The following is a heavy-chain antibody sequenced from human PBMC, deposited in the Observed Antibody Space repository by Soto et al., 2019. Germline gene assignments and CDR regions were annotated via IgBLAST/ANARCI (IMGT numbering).Heavy chain of an antibody. D-gene: IGHD2-15*01. CDR2: IWYDGSNK. J-gene: IGHJ6*02. CDR1: GFTFSSYG. CDR3: ARHVLPPYCSGGSCYYYYGMDV. V-gene: IGHV3-33*01. Sequence: GGSLRLSCAASGFTFSSYGMHWVRQAPGKGLEWVAVIWYDGSNKYYADSVKGRFTISRDNSKNTLYLQMNSLRAEDTAVYYCARHVLPPYCSGGSCYYYYGMDVWGQGTTVTVSS.